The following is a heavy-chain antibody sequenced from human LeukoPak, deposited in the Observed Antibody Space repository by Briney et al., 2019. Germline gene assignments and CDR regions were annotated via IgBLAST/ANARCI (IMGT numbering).Heavy chain of an antibody. D-gene: IGHD1-1*01. CDR1: GFTVSSYY. CDR2: IYTGGGR. V-gene: IGHV3-53*01. Sequence: GGSLRLSCAASGFTVSSYYMNWVRQAPGKELEWVSVIYTGGGRYYADSVRGRFTISRDTSKNMVFLQMNSLRVEDTALYYCARGGLIQRHAFDIWGQGTMVTVSS. J-gene: IGHJ3*02. CDR3: ARGGLIQRHAFDI.